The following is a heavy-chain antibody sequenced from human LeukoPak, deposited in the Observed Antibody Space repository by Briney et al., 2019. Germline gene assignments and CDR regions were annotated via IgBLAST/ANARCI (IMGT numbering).Heavy chain of an antibody. CDR1: GFTFNGYS. CDR2: ISTSSSYI. J-gene: IGHJ4*02. V-gene: IGHV3-21*01. D-gene: IGHD4-17*01. Sequence: GGCLRLSCTASGFTFNGYSMNWVRQAPGKGLEWVSSISTSSSYIYYADSVKGRFTISRNNPKNSLYLQMNSLRAEDTAVYYCARNRGDPSYFDYWGQGTLVTVSS. CDR3: ARNRGDPSYFDY.